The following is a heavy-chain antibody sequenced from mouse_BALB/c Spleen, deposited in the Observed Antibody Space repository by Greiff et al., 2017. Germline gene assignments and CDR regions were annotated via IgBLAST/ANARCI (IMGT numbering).Heavy chain of an antibody. CDR2: INPYNGDT. D-gene: IGHD2-2*01. CDR1: GYSFTGYF. CDR3: ARGDYGYDGFAY. J-gene: IGHJ3*01. V-gene: IGHV1-20*02. Sequence: EVNVVESGPELVKPGASVKISCKASGYSFTGYFMNWVMQSHGKSLEWIGRINPYNGDTFYNQKFKGKATLTVDKSSSTAHMELRSLASEDSAVYYCARGDYGYDGFAYWGQGTLVTVSA.